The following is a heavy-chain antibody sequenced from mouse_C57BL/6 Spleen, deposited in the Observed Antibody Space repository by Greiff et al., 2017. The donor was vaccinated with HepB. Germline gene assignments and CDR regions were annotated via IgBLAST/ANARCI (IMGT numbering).Heavy chain of an antibody. Sequence: QVTLKESGPGILQPSQTLSLTCSFSGFSLSTFGMGVGWIRQPSGKGLEWLAHIWWDDDKYYNPALKSRLTISKDTSKNQVFLKIANVDTADTATYYCARTDYGSSYFYYFDYWGQGTTLTVSS. CDR3: ARTDYGSSYFYYFDY. CDR1: GFSLSTFGMG. V-gene: IGHV8-8*01. CDR2: IWWDDDK. D-gene: IGHD1-1*01. J-gene: IGHJ2*01.